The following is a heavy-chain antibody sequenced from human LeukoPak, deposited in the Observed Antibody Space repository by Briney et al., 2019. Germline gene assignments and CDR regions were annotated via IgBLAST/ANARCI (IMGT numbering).Heavy chain of an antibody. CDR2: INPNSGGT. D-gene: IGHD3-22*01. V-gene: IGHV1-2*02. CDR1: GYTFTGYY. J-gene: IGHJ4*02. Sequence: ASVKVSCKASGYTFTGYYMHWVRQAPGQGLEWMGWINPNSGGTNYAQKFQGRVTMTRDTSISTAYMGLSRLRSDDTAVYYCARPPTYYYDSSGYTPFGYWGQGTLVTASS. CDR3: ARPPTYYYDSSGYTPFGY.